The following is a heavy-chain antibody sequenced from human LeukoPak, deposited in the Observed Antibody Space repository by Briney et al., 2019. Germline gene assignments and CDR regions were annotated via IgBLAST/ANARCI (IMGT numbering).Heavy chain of an antibody. D-gene: IGHD5-12*01. CDR3: ATQNPPGSGYYDTYNWFDP. J-gene: IGHJ5*02. Sequence: GGPLRLSCTASGFTFDDYVMHWVRQAPGKGLEWVSLISGDGSGTYYADSVKGRFNISRDNSKNSLFLHMGGLRAEDTALYYCATQNPPGSGYYDTYNWFDPWGQGTLVTVAS. CDR1: GFTFDDYV. CDR2: ISGDGSGT. V-gene: IGHV3-43*02.